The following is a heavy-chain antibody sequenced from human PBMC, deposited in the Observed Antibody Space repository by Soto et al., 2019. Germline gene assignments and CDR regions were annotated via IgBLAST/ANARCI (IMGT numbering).Heavy chain of an antibody. CDR3: ARDQVAKWAPGSAMVNYYYGMDA. Sequence: QVQLVQSGAEVKKPGASVKVSCKASGYTFTSYGISWVRQAPGQGLEWMGWISVDDGDTNYAQNFQGRVTMSTDTSTSTAYMEMRSLRSDDTAVYYCARDQVAKWAPGSAMVNYYYGMDAWGQXTTVXVSS. CDR2: ISVDDGDT. V-gene: IGHV1-18*04. CDR1: GYTFTSYG. D-gene: IGHD5-18*01. J-gene: IGHJ6*02.